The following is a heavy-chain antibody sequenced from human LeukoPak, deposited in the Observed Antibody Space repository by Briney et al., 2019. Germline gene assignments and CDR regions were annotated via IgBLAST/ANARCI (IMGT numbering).Heavy chain of an antibody. Sequence: PGGSLRLSCTASGFTFGDYAMSWFRQAPGKGLEWVGFIRSKAYGGTTEYAASVKGRFTISRDDSKSIAYLQMNSLKTEDTAVYYCTRDSRDGYNYLSDYWGQGTLVTVSS. CDR3: TRDSRDGYNYLSDY. V-gene: IGHV3-49*03. CDR1: GFTFGDYA. CDR2: IRSKAYGGTT. D-gene: IGHD5-24*01. J-gene: IGHJ4*02.